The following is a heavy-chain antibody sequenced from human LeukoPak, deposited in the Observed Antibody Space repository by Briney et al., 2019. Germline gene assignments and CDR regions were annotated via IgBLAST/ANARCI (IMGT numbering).Heavy chain of an antibody. CDR3: ARHSPVGIFYFDY. Sequence: PSETLSLTCTVSGYSISSGYYWGWIRQPPGKGLEWIGSIYHSGSTYYNPSLKSRVTISVDTSKNQFSLKLSSVTAADTAVYYCARHSPVGIFYFDYWDQGTLVTVSS. CDR1: GYSISSGYY. V-gene: IGHV4-38-2*02. CDR2: IYHSGST. D-gene: IGHD1-26*01. J-gene: IGHJ4*02.